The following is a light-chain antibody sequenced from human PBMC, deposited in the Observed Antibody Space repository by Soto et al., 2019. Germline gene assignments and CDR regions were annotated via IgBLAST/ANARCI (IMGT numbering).Light chain of an antibody. Sequence: EIVLTQSPATLSLSPGARATLSSGVSQSVSSSYLAWYQQKPRLAPRLLIYDASSRATGIPDRFSGSGSGTDFTLTISRLEPEDLAVYYCQQYGNSPYTFGQGTKVESK. J-gene: IGKJ2*01. V-gene: IGKV3D-20*01. CDR3: QQYGNSPYT. CDR1: QSVSSSY. CDR2: DAS.